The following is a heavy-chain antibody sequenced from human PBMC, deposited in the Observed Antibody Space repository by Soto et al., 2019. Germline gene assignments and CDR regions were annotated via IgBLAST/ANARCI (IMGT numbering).Heavy chain of an antibody. CDR3: ARDVGYCSSSTCLIDH. V-gene: IGHV1-18*01. J-gene: IGHJ4*02. D-gene: IGHD2-2*01. CDR1: GYTFNTYG. Sequence: ASVKVSCKASGYTFNTYGISWVRQAPGQGLEWMGWISTFNGETRYAQKFQARVTVTTDTSTTTGYMELRSLRSDDTAVYYCARDVGYCSSSTCLIDHWGQGSLVTVSS. CDR2: ISTFNGET.